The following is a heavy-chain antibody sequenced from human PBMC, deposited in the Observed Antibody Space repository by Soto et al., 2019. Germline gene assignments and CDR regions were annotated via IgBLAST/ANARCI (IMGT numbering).Heavy chain of an antibody. CDR2: THNSGIT. J-gene: IGHJ5*02. V-gene: IGHV4-30-4*01. CDR1: GASISSGDYY. D-gene: IGHD2-21*02. CDR3: ATYVVMPAIGMGWFDP. Sequence: QVQLQESGPGLVKPSQTLSLTCTVAGASISSGDYYWSWIRQSPGKGLEWIGYTHNSGITFYNPSLKSRVTISVGTSKNQVSLKLTSVTAADTAVYYCATYVVMPAIGMGWFDPWGQGTLVTVSS.